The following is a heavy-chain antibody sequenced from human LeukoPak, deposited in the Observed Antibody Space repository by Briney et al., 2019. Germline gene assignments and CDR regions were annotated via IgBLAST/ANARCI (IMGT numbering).Heavy chain of an antibody. J-gene: IGHJ5*02. CDR3: ARETDGDSSGLTAGYWFDP. CDR1: GYSISSGYY. Sequence: SETLSLTCAVSGYSISSGYYWGWIRQPPGKGLEWIGSIYHSGSTYYNPSLKSRVTISVDTSKNQFSLKLGSVTAADTAVYYCARETDGDSSGLTAGYWFDPWGQGTLVTVSS. D-gene: IGHD3-22*01. CDR2: IYHSGST. V-gene: IGHV4-38-2*01.